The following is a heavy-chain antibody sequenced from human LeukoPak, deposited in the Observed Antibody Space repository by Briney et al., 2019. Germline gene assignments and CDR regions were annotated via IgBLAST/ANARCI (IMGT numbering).Heavy chain of an antibody. CDR1: GFSLSTSGMC. CDR2: IDWDDDK. CDR3: ARLIVPGIAVSPYYYYMDV. D-gene: IGHD6-19*01. Sequence: SGPALVKPTQTLTLTCTFSGFSLSTSGMCVSWIRQPPGKALEWLARIDWDDDKYYSTSLKTRLTISKDTSKNQVVLTMTNMDPVDTATYYCARLIVPGIAVSPYYYYMDVWGKGTTVTVSS. V-gene: IGHV2-70*11. J-gene: IGHJ6*03.